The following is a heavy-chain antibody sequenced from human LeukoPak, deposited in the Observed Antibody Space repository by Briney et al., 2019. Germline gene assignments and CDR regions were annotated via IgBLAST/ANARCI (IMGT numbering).Heavy chain of an antibody. CDR2: IYYSGST. J-gene: IGHJ6*03. CDR3: ARLRGYYYYMDV. D-gene: IGHD3-10*01. V-gene: IGHV4-59*11. CDR1: GGSISSHY. Sequence: SETLSLTCTVSGGSISSHYWSWIRQPPGKGLEWIGYIYYSGSTNYNPSLKSRVTISVDTSKNQFSLELSSVTAADTAVYYCARLRGYYYYMDVWGKGTTVTVSS.